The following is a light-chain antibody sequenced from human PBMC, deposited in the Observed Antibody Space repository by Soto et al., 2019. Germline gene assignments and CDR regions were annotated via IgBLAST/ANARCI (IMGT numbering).Light chain of an antibody. V-gene: IGLV1-44*01. CDR1: SSNIGSNT. J-gene: IGLJ2*01. CDR3: AAWDDSLNGVV. Sequence: QSVLTQPPSASGTPGQRVTISCSGSSSNIGSNTVNWYQQLPGTAPKLLIYSDNQRPSGVPDRFSVSKSGTSVSLAISGLQSDDEADYYCAAWDDSLNGVVFGGGTKVTV. CDR2: SDN.